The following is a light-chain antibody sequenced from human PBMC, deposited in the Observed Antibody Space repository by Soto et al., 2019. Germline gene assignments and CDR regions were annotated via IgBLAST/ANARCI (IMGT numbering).Light chain of an antibody. CDR2: GAS. Sequence: EIVLTQSPGTLSLSPGERATLSCRASQSVSSSYLAWYQQKPGQAPRLLIYGASSRATGIPDRFSGSGSGTDFTLTISRLEPEDFPVYYCQHYRSSPLFTFGPAPKVDIK. V-gene: IGKV3-20*01. CDR1: QSVSSSY. J-gene: IGKJ3*01. CDR3: QHYRSSPLFT.